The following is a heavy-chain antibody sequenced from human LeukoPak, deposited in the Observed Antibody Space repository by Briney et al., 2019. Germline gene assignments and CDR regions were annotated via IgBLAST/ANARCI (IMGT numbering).Heavy chain of an antibody. J-gene: IGHJ4*02. V-gene: IGHV1-18*01. D-gene: IGHD3-3*01. CDR1: GYSFKMYG. CDR2: ISTFKDHT. Sequence: ASVKVSCKASGYSFKMYGISWVRQAPGQGLEWVGWISTFKDHTVYAQNFQGRVTMTTDTSASTAFMELRSLRADDTAVYYCARVYELRFLDGSPKGYYFDYWGQGTLVTVSS. CDR3: ARVYELRFLDGSPKGYYFDY.